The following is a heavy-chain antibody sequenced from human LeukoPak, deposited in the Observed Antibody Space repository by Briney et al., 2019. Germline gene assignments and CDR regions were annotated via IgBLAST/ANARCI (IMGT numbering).Heavy chain of an antibody. J-gene: IGHJ4*02. CDR1: GGSISSGGYS. CDR3: ATREAAAGHGFDY. V-gene: IGHV4-30-2*05. CDR2: IYHSGST. Sequence: PSETLSLTCAVSGGSISSGGYSWSWIRQPPGKGLEWIGYIYHSGSTYYNPSLKSRVTISVDTSKNQFSLKLSSVTAADTAVYSCATREAAAGHGFDYWGQGTLVTVSS. D-gene: IGHD6-13*01.